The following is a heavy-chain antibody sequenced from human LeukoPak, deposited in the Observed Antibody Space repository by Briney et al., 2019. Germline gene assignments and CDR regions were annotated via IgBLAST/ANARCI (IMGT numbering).Heavy chain of an antibody. CDR1: GGSISSSSYY. J-gene: IGHJ4*02. D-gene: IGHD3-22*01. Sequence: SETLSLTCTVSGGSISSSSYYWGWIRQPPGKGLEWIGSIYYSGSTYYNPSLKSRVTISVDTSKNQFSLKLSSVTAADTAVCYCAKYYYDSSGYYYYFDYWGQGTLVTVSS. CDR2: IYYSGST. V-gene: IGHV4-39*01. CDR3: AKYYYDSSGYYYYFDY.